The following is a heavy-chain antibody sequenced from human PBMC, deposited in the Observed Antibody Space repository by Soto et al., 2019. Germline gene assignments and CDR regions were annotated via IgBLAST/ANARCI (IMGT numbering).Heavy chain of an antibody. CDR1: GYTFTSYA. Sequence: PSVKVSCKASGYTFTSYAMHWVRQAPGQGLEWMGGIIPIFGTANYAQKFQGRVTITADESTSTAYMELSSLRSEDTAAYYCARHYDSSGYYYYWGQGTLVTVSS. CDR2: IIPIFGTA. D-gene: IGHD3-22*01. CDR3: ARHYDSSGYYYY. V-gene: IGHV1-69*13. J-gene: IGHJ4*02.